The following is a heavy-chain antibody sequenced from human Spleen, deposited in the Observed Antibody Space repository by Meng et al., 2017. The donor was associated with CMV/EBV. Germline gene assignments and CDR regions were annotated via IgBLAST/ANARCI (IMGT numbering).Heavy chain of an antibody. V-gene: IGHV3-23*01. D-gene: IGHD3-22*01. CDR3: TTDPLYYDSSGNYFDY. Sequence: GFTFSSYAMSWVRQAPGKGLEWVSAISGSGGSTYYADSVKGRFTISRDNSKNTLYLQMNSLRAEDTAVYYCTTDPLYYDSSGNYFDYWGQGTLVTVSS. J-gene: IGHJ4*02. CDR2: ISGSGGST. CDR1: GFTFSSYA.